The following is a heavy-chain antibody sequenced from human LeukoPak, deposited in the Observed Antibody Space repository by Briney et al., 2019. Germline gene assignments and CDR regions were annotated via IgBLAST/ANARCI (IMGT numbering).Heavy chain of an antibody. V-gene: IGHV3-21*06. J-gene: IGHJ4*02. CDR3: ARLRRNTDSSGFFYYYDY. D-gene: IGHD3-22*01. CDR2: INTVSSYI. CDR1: GFSFSSYS. Sequence: GGSLGLSCAASGFSFSSYSFNWVRQAPGKGLEWVSSINTVSSYIYYADSLKGRFTISRDNAKNSVYLQMDSLRAEDSAVYYCARLRRNTDSSGFFYYYDYWGQGTLVTVSS.